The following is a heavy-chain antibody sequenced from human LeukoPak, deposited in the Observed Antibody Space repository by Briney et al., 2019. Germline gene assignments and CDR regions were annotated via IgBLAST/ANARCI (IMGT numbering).Heavy chain of an antibody. CDR1: GYSINRSNW. CDR2: IYHSGST. J-gene: IGHJ5*02. V-gene: IGHV4-38-2*01. CDR3: ARFSSSTSTPFGP. Sequence: SETLSPTCAVSGYSINRSNWWGWIRQPPGKGLEWIGSIYHSGSTYYNPSLKSRVTISVDTSKNQFSLKLSSVTAADTAAYYCARFSSSTSTPFGPWGQGTLVTVSS. D-gene: IGHD2-2*01.